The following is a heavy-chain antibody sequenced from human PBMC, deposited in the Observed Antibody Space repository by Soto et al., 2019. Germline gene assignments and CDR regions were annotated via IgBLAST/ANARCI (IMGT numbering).Heavy chain of an antibody. CDR1: GGTFCNSG. V-gene: IGHV1-69*13. Sequence: GAPVKVSCEASGGTFCNSGFSWVQQAPGQGLQWMGGIIPIFRATSYAQKFQGRVTITADESTTTAYMELSSLRSEDTAVYYCARGGDVVVSTPGYFDYWGQGTLVTVSS. J-gene: IGHJ4*02. CDR2: IIPIFRAT. CDR3: ARGGDVVVSTPGYFDY. D-gene: IGHD2-21*01.